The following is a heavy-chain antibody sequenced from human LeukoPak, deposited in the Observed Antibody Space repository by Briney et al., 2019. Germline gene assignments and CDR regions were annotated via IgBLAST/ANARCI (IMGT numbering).Heavy chain of an antibody. J-gene: IGHJ4*02. CDR3: ARDRQLQWFGEFNVDFDY. CDR1: GGTFSSYA. CDR2: IIPILGIA. V-gene: IGHV1-69*04. D-gene: IGHD3-10*01. Sequence: SVKVSCKASGGTFSSYAISWVRQAPGQGLEWMGRIIPILGIANYAQKFQGRVTITADKSTSTAYIELRGLRSDDTAVYYCARDRQLQWFGEFNVDFDYWGQGTLVTVSS.